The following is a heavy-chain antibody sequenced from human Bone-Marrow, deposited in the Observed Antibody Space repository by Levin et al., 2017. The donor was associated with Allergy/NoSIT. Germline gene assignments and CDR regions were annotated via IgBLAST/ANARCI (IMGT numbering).Heavy chain of an antibody. Sequence: GESLKISCKASGYTFTNYYIHWVRQAPGQGLEWMGKINPSDGSTSYAQKFQGRVTMTRDTSTSTVYMDLSSLRSEDTAVYFCARGMISSGFDLYWGQGTQVTVSS. CDR2: INPSDGST. CDR1: GYTFTNYY. V-gene: IGHV1-46*01. CDR3: ARGMISSGFDLY. D-gene: IGHD5-12*01. J-gene: IGHJ4*02.